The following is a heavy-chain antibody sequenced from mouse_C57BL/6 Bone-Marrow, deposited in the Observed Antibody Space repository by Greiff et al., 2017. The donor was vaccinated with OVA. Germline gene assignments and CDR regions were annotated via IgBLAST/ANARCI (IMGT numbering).Heavy chain of an antibody. D-gene: IGHD4-1*01. CDR3: AIKEDWTGKGYFDV. J-gene: IGHJ1*03. Sequence: QVQLQQPGAELVKPGASVKVSCTASGYTFTSYWMHWVKQRPGQGLEWIGRIHPSDSDTNSNQKFKGKATLTVDKSYSTAYLQLSRLTSEDTAVYYCAIKEDWTGKGYFDVWGKGTTVTVSS. V-gene: IGHV1-74*01. CDR2: IHPSDSDT. CDR1: GYTFTSYW.